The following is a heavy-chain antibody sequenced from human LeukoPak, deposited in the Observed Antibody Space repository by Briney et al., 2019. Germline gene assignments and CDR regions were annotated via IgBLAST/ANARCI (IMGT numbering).Heavy chain of an antibody. D-gene: IGHD3-22*01. V-gene: IGHV3-11*04. J-gene: IGHJ3*02. CDR2: ISSSGSI. Sequence: GGSLRLSCAASGFTFSDNYMSWIRQAPGKGLEWVSYISSSGSIYYADSVKGRFTISRDNAKNSLYLQMNSLRTEDTAVYYCARDWRDSSGKFPNDAFDIWGQGTMVTVSS. CDR1: GFTFSDNY. CDR3: ARDWRDSSGKFPNDAFDI.